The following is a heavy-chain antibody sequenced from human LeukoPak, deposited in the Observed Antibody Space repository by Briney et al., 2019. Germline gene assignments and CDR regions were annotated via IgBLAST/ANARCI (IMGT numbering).Heavy chain of an antibody. CDR2: ISWNSGSI. V-gene: IGHV3-9*01. Sequence: GRSLRLYCAGSGFMFDDYAMHWVRQAPGKGLEWVSGISWNSGSIGYADSVKGRFTISRDNAKNSLYLQMNSLRAEDTALYYCAKDMDILVLGVIFNWGQGTLVTVSS. D-gene: IGHD3-10*01. J-gene: IGHJ4*02. CDR1: GFMFDDYA. CDR3: AKDMDILVLGVIFN.